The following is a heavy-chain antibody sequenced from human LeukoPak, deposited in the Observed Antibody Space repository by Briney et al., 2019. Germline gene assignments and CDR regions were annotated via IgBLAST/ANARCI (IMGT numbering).Heavy chain of an antibody. D-gene: IGHD3-22*01. CDR3: ATDKSHTYYYDSSGHLRY. CDR2: FDPEDGET. Sequence: ASVKVSCKVSGYTLTELSMHWVRQAPGKGLEWMGGFDPEDGETIYAQKFQGRVTMTEDTSTDTAYMELSSLRSEDTAVYYCATDKSHTYYYDSSGHLRYWGQGTLVTVSS. CDR1: GYTLTELS. V-gene: IGHV1-24*01. J-gene: IGHJ4*02.